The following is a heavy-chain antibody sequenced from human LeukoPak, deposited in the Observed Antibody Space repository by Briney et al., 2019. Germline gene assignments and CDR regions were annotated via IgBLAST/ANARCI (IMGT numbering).Heavy chain of an antibody. CDR2: ISGSGGST. V-gene: IGHV3-23*01. J-gene: IGHJ4*02. CDR3: VRSFSGSREF. CDR1: GFTFSNYA. D-gene: IGHD3-16*02. Sequence: GGSLRLSCAASGFTFSNYAMSWVRQAPGKGLEWVSSISGSGGSTDYADSVRGRFTISRDNSKNTVHLQMNSLRAEDTAMYYCVRSFSGSREFWGQGVRVSVSS.